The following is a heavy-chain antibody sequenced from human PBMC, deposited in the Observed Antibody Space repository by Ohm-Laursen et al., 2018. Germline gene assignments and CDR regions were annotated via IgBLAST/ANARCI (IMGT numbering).Heavy chain of an antibody. CDR1: GFTLSDYY. D-gene: IGHD3-10*01. CDR3: ARRNYGSADY. J-gene: IGHJ4*02. V-gene: IGHV3-11*01. CDR2: ITSSAGST. Sequence: SLRLSCAASGFTLSDYYMSWIRQAPGKGLEWLSYITSSAGSTYYADSVKGRFTISRDNAKTSLYLQMNSLRAEDTAVYYCARRNYGSADYWGQGTLVTVSS.